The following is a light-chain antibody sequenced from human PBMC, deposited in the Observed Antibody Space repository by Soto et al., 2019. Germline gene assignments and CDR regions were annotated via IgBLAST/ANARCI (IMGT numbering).Light chain of an antibody. Sequence: EIVLTQSPGTLSLSPGERATLSCRASQIIAYSYLAWYQHKPGQAPRLLIYGASTRATGIPDRFSGSGSGTDFALTISRLESEDFAVYYCHLCDRSSYTFGQGTKLEIK. V-gene: IGKV3-20*01. CDR1: QIIAYSY. CDR3: HLCDRSSYT. CDR2: GAS. J-gene: IGKJ2*01.